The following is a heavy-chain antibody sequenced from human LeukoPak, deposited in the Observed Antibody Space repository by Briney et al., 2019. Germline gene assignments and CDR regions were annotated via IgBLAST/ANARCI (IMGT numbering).Heavy chain of an antibody. CDR3: AELGITMIGGV. V-gene: IGHV3-21*01. Sequence: GGSLRLSCAASGFTLNSYSMDWGRQAPGKGLEWVSSISSSSDYIYYADSVKGRFTISRDNARNSMYLQMNSLRAEDTAVYYCAELGITMIGGVWGKGTTVTISS. J-gene: IGHJ6*04. D-gene: IGHD3-10*02. CDR2: ISSSSDYI. CDR1: GFTLNSYS.